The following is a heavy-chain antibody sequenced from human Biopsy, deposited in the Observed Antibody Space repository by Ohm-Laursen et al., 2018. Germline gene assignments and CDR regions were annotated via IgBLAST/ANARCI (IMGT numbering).Heavy chain of an antibody. CDR1: GGSFSGYY. V-gene: IGHV4-34*01. D-gene: IGHD3-16*01. J-gene: IGHJ6*02. CDR3: ARAVDYYDPYYYYGLDV. Sequence: ETLSLTCAVYGGSFSGYYWTWIRQPPGKGLEWIGEINHRGSASYNPSLKSRITVLVDTSKSQFSLKMRSVTAADTAVYYCARAVDYYDPYYYYGLDVWGQGTTVTVSS. CDR2: INHRGSA.